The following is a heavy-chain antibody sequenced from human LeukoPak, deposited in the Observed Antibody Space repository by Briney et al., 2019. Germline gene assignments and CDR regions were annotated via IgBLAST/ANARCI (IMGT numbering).Heavy chain of an antibody. CDR1: GFTLSNFW. J-gene: IGHJ3*02. CDR2: LNQDGSEK. D-gene: IGHD5-12*01. V-gene: IGHV3-7*05. CDR3: ARDRWGGYLPDAFDI. Sequence: GGSLRLSCAGSGFTLSNFWMSWVRQPPGKGLQWVAKLNQDGSEKVYVDSVKGRFTISRDNAENSLYLQMNSLRVEDTAVYYCARDRWGGYLPDAFDIWGRGTMVTVSS.